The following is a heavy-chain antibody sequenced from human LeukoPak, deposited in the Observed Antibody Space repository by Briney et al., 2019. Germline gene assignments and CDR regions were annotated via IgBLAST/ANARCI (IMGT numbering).Heavy chain of an antibody. V-gene: IGHV4-59*01. CDR2: IYCSGST. Sequence: SETLSLTCTVSGGSISSYYWSWIRQPPGKGLEWIGYIYCSGSTNYNPSLKSRVTISVDTSKNQFSLKLSSVTAADTAVYYCARGGATYYDFWSGFPDYYYMDVWGKGTTVTVSS. CDR1: GGSISSYY. D-gene: IGHD3-3*01. J-gene: IGHJ6*03. CDR3: ARGGATYYDFWSGFPDYYYMDV.